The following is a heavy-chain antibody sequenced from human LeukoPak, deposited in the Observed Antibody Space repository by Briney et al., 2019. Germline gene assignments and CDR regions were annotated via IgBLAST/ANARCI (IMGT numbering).Heavy chain of an antibody. CDR3: ARVAVAGYFDY. V-gene: IGHV1-69*06. D-gene: IGHD6-19*01. J-gene: IGHJ4*02. CDR2: INPIFGTA. CDR1: GGTFSSYA. Sequence: ASVKVSCKASGGTFSSYAISWVRQAPGQGLEWMGGINPIFGTANYAQKFQGRVTITADKSTSTAYMELSSLRSEDTAVYYCARVAVAGYFDYWGQGTLVTVSS.